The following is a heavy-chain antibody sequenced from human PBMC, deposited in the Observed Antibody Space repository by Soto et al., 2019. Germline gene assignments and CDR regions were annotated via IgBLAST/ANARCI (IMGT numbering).Heavy chain of an antibody. D-gene: IGHD6-6*01. CDR2: IIPILGIA. CDR1: GGTFSSYT. J-gene: IGHJ4*02. V-gene: IGHV1-69*02. CDR3: ASLVSSSSSLPPDY. Sequence: ASVKVSCKASGGTFSSYTISWVRQAPGQGLEWMGRIIPILGIANYAQKFQGRVTITADKSTSTAYMELSSLRSEDTAVYYCASLVSSSSSLPPDYWGQGTLVTVSS.